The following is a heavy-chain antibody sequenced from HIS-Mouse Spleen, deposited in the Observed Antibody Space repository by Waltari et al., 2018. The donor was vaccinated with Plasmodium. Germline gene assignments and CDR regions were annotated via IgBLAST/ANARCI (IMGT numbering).Heavy chain of an antibody. Sequence: QVQLVQSGAEVKKPGASVKVSCKASGYTFTGYYMPWVRTDPGQGLEWMGWINPNSGGTNYAQKFQGRVTMTRDTSISTAYMELSRLRSDDTAVYYCARVLGYKAAAGTFVEYFQHWGQGTLVTVSS. J-gene: IGHJ1*01. CDR1: GYTFTGYY. CDR2: INPNSGGT. V-gene: IGHV1-2*02. CDR3: ARVLGYKAAAGTFVEYFQH. D-gene: IGHD6-13*01.